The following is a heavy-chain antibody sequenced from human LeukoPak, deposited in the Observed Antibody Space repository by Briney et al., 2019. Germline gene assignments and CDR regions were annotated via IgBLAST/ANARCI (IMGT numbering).Heavy chain of an antibody. J-gene: IGHJ3*02. V-gene: IGHV1-18*01. CDR1: GYTFTSYG. D-gene: IGHD3-22*01. CDR3: ARDRVDYYDSSGYYYDDAFDI. Sequence: ASVKVSCKASGYTFTSYGISWVRQAPGQGLEWMGWIIAYNGNTNYAQKLQGRVTMTRDTSISTAYMELSRLRSDDTAVYYCARDRVDYYDSSGYYYDDAFDIWGQGTMVTVSS. CDR2: IIAYNGNT.